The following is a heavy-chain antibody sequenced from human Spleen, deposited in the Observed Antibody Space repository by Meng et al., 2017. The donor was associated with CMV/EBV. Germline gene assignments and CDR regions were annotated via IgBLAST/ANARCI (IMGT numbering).Heavy chain of an antibody. Sequence: GESLKISCAASGFTFSTYAMTWVRQAPGKGLEWVSFIYSGGSSTYYAESVKGRFTISRDNAKNSLYLQMNSLRAEDTAVYYCARDFGWWELLTDYWGQGTLVTVSS. J-gene: IGHJ4*02. V-gene: IGHV3-23*03. CDR3: ARDFGWWELLTDY. CDR1: GFTFSTYA. D-gene: IGHD1-26*01. CDR2: IYSGGSST.